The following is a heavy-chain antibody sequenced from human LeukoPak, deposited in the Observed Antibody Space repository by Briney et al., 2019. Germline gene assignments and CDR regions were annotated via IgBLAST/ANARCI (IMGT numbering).Heavy chain of an antibody. CDR3: ARVTYVDDMLYQYFDY. V-gene: IGHV4-38-2*01. CDR1: SYSISSGSY. D-gene: IGHD4-17*01. J-gene: IGHJ4*02. CDR2: IFHSGNS. Sequence: SETLSLTCAVSSYSISSGSYWGWIRQSPGKGLEVVGSIFHSGNSYYNPSLKSRLTMSVDTSKNQFSLKLTSVTAADTALYYCARVTYVDDMLYQYFDYWGQGILVTVSS.